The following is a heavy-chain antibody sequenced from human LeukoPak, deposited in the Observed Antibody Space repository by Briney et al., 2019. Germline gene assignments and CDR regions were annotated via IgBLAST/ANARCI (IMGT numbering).Heavy chain of an antibody. J-gene: IGHJ4*02. V-gene: IGHV4-59*01. D-gene: IGHD6-19*01. CDR3: ARGELYSSGHLEMEVLFDY. CDR2: IYYSGST. CDR1: GGSISRYY. Sequence: SETLSLTCTVSGGSISRYYWSWIRQPPGKGLEWIGYIYYSGSTNYNPSLKSRVTISVDTSKNQFSLKLNSVTAADTAVYYCARGELYSSGHLEMEVLFDYWGQGTLVTVSS.